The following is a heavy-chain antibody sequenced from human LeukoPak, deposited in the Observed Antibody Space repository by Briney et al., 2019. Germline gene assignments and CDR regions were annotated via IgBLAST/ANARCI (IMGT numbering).Heavy chain of an antibody. CDR3: ARHHYFALAY. J-gene: IGHJ4*02. CDR1: GGSISSGGYS. CDR2: IYHSGST. Sequence: SQTLSLTCAVSGGSISSGGYSWSWIRQPPGKGLEWIGYIYHSGSTYYNPSLKSRVTVSVDKSKNQVSLSLTSVTAADTAVYYCARHHYFALAYWGQGTLVTVSS. D-gene: IGHD2-21*01. V-gene: IGHV4-30-2*01.